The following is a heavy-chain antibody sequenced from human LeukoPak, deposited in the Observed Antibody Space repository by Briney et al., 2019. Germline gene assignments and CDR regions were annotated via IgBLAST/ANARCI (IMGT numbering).Heavy chain of an antibody. Sequence: GGSLRLSCAASGLTFSGYGMHWVPQAPGRGLEGVAVIWYDGSNKYYTDSVKGRFAISRDNSKNTLYLQMNSLRVEDTAVYYCARWGSGKSFDYWGQGTLVTVSS. D-gene: IGHD3-10*01. CDR2: IWYDGSNK. CDR1: GLTFSGYG. V-gene: IGHV3-33*01. J-gene: IGHJ4*02. CDR3: ARWGSGKSFDY.